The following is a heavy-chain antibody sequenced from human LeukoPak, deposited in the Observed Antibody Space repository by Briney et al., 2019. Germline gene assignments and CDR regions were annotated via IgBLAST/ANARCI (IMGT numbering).Heavy chain of an antibody. J-gene: IGHJ6*02. D-gene: IGHD3-3*01. CDR3: ARDPNYDFWSGYWAPGYYYGMDV. Sequence: ASVKVSCKASGYTFTSYGISWVRQAPGQGLEWMGRINPNSGGTNYAQKFQGRVTMTRDTSISTAYMELSRLRSDDTAVYYCARDPNYDFWSGYWAPGYYYGMDVWGQGTTVTVSS. CDR1: GYTFTSYG. V-gene: IGHV1-2*06. CDR2: INPNSGGT.